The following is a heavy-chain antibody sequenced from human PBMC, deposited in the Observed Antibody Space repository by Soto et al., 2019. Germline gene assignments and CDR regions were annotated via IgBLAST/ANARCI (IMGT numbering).Heavy chain of an antibody. J-gene: IGHJ4*02. CDR2: IYSGGST. Sequence: GGSLRLSCAASGFTVSSNYMSWVRQAPGKGLEWVSVIYSGGSTYYADSVKGRFTISRDNSKNTLYLQMNSLRAEDTAVYYCARFIMQLASFDYWGQGTLVTVSS. CDR1: GFTVSSNY. D-gene: IGHD6-6*01. CDR3: ARFIMQLASFDY. V-gene: IGHV3-53*01.